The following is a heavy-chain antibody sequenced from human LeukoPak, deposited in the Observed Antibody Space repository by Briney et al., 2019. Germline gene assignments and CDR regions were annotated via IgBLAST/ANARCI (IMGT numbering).Heavy chain of an antibody. CDR1: GFTFSSYS. Sequence: GGSLRLSCAASGFTFSSYSMNWVRQAPGKGLEWVSSISSSSSYIYYADSVKGRFTISRDNAKNSLYLQMNSLRAEDTAVYYCARDRVKEDGYNYFSRYYYYDMDVWGQGTTVTVSS. CDR2: ISSSSSYI. J-gene: IGHJ6*02. V-gene: IGHV3-21*01. D-gene: IGHD5-24*01. CDR3: ARDRVKEDGYNYFSRYYYYDMDV.